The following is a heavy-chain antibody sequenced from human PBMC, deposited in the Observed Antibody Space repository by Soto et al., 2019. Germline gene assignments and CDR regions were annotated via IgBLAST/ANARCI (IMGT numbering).Heavy chain of an antibody. Sequence: VQLVESGGGLVQPGGSLRLSCSASGFTFSTYSMNWVSQAPGKGLEWVAVISYDGSNKYYADSVKGRFTISRDNSKNTLYLQMNSLRAEDTAVYYCARDRRGNSRGTDFDYWGQGTLVTVSS. V-gene: IGHV3-30*03. CDR1: GFTFSTYS. J-gene: IGHJ4*02. CDR2: ISYDGSNK. CDR3: ARDRRGNSRGTDFDY. D-gene: IGHD2-21*02.